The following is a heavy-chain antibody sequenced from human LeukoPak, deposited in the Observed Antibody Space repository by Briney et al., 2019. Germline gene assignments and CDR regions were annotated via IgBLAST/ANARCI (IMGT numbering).Heavy chain of an antibody. CDR1: GGSISSSSYY. D-gene: IGHD3-3*01. V-gene: IGHV4-39*01. CDR2: IYYSGST. J-gene: IGHJ6*03. CDR3: ASPNFGVVKHYYYYMDV. Sequence: PSETLSLTCTVSGGSISSSSYYWGWIRQPPGKGLEWIGSIYYSGSTYYNPSLKSRVTISVDTSKNQFSLKLSSVTAADTAVYYCASPNFGVVKHYYYYMDVWGKGTTVTVSS.